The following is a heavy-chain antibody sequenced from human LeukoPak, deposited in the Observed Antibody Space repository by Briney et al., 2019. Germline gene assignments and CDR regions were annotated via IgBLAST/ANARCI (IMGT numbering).Heavy chain of an antibody. CDR1: EFTFSIAW. CDR2: VKSKIDGGTT. D-gene: IGHD4/OR15-4a*01. V-gene: IGHV3-15*01. Sequence: PGGSLRLTCVASEFTFSIAWMYWVRQAPGKGLEWVGRVKSKIDGGTTDYAAPVKGRFIISRDDSKNTLYLQMNSLKIEDTGVYSCTTDKDYMKGFDPWGQGTLVTVSS. J-gene: IGHJ5*02. CDR3: TTDKDYMKGFDP.